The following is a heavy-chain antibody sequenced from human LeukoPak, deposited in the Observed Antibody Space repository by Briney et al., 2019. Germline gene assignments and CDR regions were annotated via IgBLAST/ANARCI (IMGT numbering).Heavy chain of an antibody. J-gene: IGHJ4*01. CDR1: GFSLSTSGMC. V-gene: IGHV2-70*11. Sequence: SGPTLVKPTQTLTLTCNFSGFSLSTSGMCVSWIRQPPGKALEWLARIDWDDDKYYSTSLKTRLTISKDTSKNQVVLTMTNIDPVDTATYYCARMLGNYYDTSGSPALDYWGPGTICTVFS. D-gene: IGHD3-22*01. CDR3: ARMLGNYYDTSGSPALDY. CDR2: IDWDDDK.